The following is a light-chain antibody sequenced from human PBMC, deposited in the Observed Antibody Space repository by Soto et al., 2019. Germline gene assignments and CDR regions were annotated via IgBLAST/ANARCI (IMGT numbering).Light chain of an antibody. CDR2: VAS. CDR1: QSVSSN. CDR3: QQYNNWLWT. Sequence: EIVMTQSPATLSVSLGERATLSCRASQSVSSNLAWYQQKPGQAPRLLIYVASTRATGIPAMFSGSGSGTEFALTISSLPSEYFAVYYCQQYNNWLWTFGKGTKVEIK. J-gene: IGKJ1*01. V-gene: IGKV3-15*01.